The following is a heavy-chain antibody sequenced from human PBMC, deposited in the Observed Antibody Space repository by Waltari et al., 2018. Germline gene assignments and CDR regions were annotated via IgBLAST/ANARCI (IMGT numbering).Heavy chain of an antibody. J-gene: IGHJ5*02. V-gene: IGHV5-51*03. Sequence: EVQLVQSGAEVKKPGESLTISCKGAGYSFTSYWLGWVRQVPGKCLEWMGIIYPGDSDTRYSPSFQGQVTISADKSISTAYLQWSSLKASDTAMYYCARLKGGGYDSGRVNWFDPWGQGTLVTVSS. CDR1: GYSFTSYW. CDR3: ARLKGGGYDSGRVNWFDP. D-gene: IGHD5-12*01. CDR2: IYPGDSDT.